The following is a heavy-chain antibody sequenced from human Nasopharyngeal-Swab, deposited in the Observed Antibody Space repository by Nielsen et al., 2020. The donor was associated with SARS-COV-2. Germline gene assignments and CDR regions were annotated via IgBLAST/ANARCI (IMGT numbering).Heavy chain of an antibody. CDR3: ARDPIYSYGPRPFDY. CDR1: GYTFTGYY. V-gene: IGHV1-2*06. J-gene: IGHJ4*02. CDR2: INPNSGDT. Sequence: ASVKVSCKASGYTFTGYYMHWVRQAPGQGLEWMGRINPNSGDTNYAKKFQGRVTMTRDTSISTAYMELSRLRSDDTAVYYCARDPIYSYGPRPFDYWGQGTLVTVSS. D-gene: IGHD5-18*01.